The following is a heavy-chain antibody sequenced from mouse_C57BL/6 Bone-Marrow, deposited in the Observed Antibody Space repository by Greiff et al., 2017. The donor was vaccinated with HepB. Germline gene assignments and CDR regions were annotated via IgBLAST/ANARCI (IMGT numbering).Heavy chain of an antibody. D-gene: IGHD1-1*01. CDR3: ARWGGSSYYYAMDY. CDR2: IGPGSGST. V-gene: IGHV1-77*01. Sequence: QLQQSGAELVKPGASVKISCKASGYTFTDYYINWVKQRPGQGLEWIGKIGPGSGSTYYNEKFKGKATLTADKSSSTAYMQLSSLTSEDSAVYFCARWGGSSYYYAMDYWGQGTSVTVSS. CDR1: GYTFTDYY. J-gene: IGHJ4*01.